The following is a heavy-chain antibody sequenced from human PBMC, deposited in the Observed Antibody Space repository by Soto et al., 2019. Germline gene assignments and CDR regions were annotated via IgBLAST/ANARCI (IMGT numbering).Heavy chain of an antibody. D-gene: IGHD5-12*01. Sequence: GAPVEGSRKASWITLSRFCISWVRQGPGQGLEWMGWISAYNGNTNYAQKLQGRVTMTTDTSTSTAYMELRSLRSDDTAVYYCARDSRYSGYDYGYWGQGTLVTVSS. CDR3: ARDSRYSGYDYGY. V-gene: IGHV1-18*01. J-gene: IGHJ4*02. CDR2: ISAYNGNT. CDR1: WITLSRFC.